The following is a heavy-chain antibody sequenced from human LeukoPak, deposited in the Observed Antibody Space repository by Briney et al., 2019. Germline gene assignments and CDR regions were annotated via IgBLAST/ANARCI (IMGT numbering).Heavy chain of an antibody. CDR3: ATTRKDYYYYYYMDV. V-gene: IGHV3-48*01. CDR2: ISSSSSTI. D-gene: IGHD1-1*01. J-gene: IGHJ6*03. Sequence: GGSLRLSCAASGFTFSSYSMKWVRQAPGKGLEWVSYISSSSSTIYYADSVKGRFTISRDNAKNSLYLQMNSLRAEDTAVYYCATTRKDYYYYYYMDVWGKGTTVTVSS. CDR1: GFTFSSYS.